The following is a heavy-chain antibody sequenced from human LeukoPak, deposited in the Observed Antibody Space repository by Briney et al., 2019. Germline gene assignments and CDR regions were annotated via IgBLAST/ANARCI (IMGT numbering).Heavy chain of an antibody. D-gene: IGHD5-18*01. Sequence: ASVKVSCKASGYTFTGYYMHWVRQAPGQGLEWMGWINPNSGGTNHAQKFQGRVTMTRDTSISTAYMELSRLRSDDTAVYYCARVQRDTATYAFDIWGQGTMVTVSS. V-gene: IGHV1-2*02. CDR1: GYTFTGYY. CDR3: ARVQRDTATYAFDI. CDR2: INPNSGGT. J-gene: IGHJ3*02.